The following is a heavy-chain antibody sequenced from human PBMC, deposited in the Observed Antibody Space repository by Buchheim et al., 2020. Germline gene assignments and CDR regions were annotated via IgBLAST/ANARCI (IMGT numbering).Heavy chain of an antibody. Sequence: QVQLVQSGAEVKKPGSSVKVSCKASGGTFSSYAISWVRQAPGQGLEWMGGIIPIFVTANYAQTFQGRVTITADESTSTAYMELSSLRSEDTAVYYCARSGLVVVTAISGWFDPWGQGTL. D-gene: IGHD2-21*02. CDR1: GGTFSSYA. J-gene: IGHJ5*02. CDR2: IIPIFVTA. V-gene: IGHV1-69*01. CDR3: ARSGLVVVTAISGWFDP.